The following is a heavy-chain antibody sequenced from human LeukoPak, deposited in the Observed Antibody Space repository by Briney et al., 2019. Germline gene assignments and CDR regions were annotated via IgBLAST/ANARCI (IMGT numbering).Heavy chain of an antibody. CDR2: MNPNGGNT. D-gene: IGHD3-9*01. Sequence: ASVKVSCKASGYTFTSYDINWVRQATGQGLEWMGWMNPNGGNTGYAQKFQGRVTMTRNTSISTAYMELSSLRSEDTAVYYCARGPNILTGYYSDWFDPWGQGTLVTVSS. CDR1: GYTFTSYD. J-gene: IGHJ5*02. V-gene: IGHV1-8*01. CDR3: ARGPNILTGYYSDWFDP.